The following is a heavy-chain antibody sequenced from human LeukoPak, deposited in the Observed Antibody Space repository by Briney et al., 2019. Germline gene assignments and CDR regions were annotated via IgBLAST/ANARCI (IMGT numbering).Heavy chain of an antibody. J-gene: IGHJ4*02. CDR1: GASISSYY. V-gene: IGHV4-59*01. CDR2: IYYIGYT. Sequence: PSETLSLTCTVSGASISSYYWSWIRQPPGKGLEWIGYIYYIGYTNYNPSLKSRATMSVDTSNHQFSLRLSSVTAADTAVYYCARGNADLLDWGQGTLVTVSS. CDR3: ARGNADLLD. D-gene: IGHD1-26*01.